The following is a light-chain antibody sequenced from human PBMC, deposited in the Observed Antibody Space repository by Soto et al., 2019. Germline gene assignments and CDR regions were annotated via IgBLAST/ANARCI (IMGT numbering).Light chain of an antibody. J-gene: IGKJ5*01. CDR1: ERVSSSY. V-gene: IGKV3D-20*01. Sequence: IVLTQSPATMSLSPGERATLSCGASERVSSSYVAWYQMKAGLAPRLLIHDTSTRASGIPDRFRGSKSGTDFTLTIRGLEPEDAAVYYCQQYGSSPITFGPGTRLE. CDR2: DTS. CDR3: QQYGSSPIT.